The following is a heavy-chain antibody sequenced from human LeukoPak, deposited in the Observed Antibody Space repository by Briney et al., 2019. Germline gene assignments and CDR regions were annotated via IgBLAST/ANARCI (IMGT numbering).Heavy chain of an antibody. CDR1: GFTFSSYG. J-gene: IGHJ4*02. CDR2: ISDSGRSI. D-gene: IGHD3-9*01. Sequence: GGSLRLSCAASGFTFSSYGMSWVRQAPGKGLEWVSGISDSGRSINYADSVKGRFTISRDNSKNTLYLQMNSLRAEDTAVYYCAKGRTRYSYYFDYWGQGTLVTVSS. CDR3: AKGRTRYSYYFDY. V-gene: IGHV3-23*01.